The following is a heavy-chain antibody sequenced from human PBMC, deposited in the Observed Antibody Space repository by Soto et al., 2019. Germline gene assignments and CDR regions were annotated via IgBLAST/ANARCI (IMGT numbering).Heavy chain of an antibody. V-gene: IGHV4-30-4*01. Sequence: PSETLSLTCTVSGGSMRCGDFLWSWIRQTPGKGLEWIGHIYNSGSAYYHPSLKSRVTISVDTSKNQFPLKLSSVTAADTAVYYCAKSAGKYEPHHGMDVWGQGTTVTVS. CDR2: IYNSGSA. J-gene: IGHJ6*02. CDR1: GGSMRCGDFL. D-gene: IGHD2-2*01. CDR3: AKSAGKYEPHHGMDV.